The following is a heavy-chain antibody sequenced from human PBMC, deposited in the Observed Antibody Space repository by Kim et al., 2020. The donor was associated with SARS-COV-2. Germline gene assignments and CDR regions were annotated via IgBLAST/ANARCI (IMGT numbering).Heavy chain of an antibody. CDR1: GFTFSSYA. CDR2: ISYDGTNK. J-gene: IGHJ4*02. V-gene: IGHV3-30-3*01. D-gene: IGHD6-19*01. CDR3: AREHGSGLDY. Sequence: GGSLRLSCAASGFTFSSYAMHWVRQAPGKGLEWVAVISYDGTNKYYADSVKGRFTISRDNSKNTLYLQMNSLRAEDTAVYYCAREHGSGLDYWGQGTLVTVSS.